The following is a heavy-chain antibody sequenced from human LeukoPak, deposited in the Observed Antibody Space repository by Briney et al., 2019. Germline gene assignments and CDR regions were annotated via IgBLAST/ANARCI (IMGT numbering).Heavy chain of an antibody. Sequence: ASVKVSCKASGYTFTSYGISWVRQAPGQGLEWMGWISAYNGNTNYAQKLQGRVTMTTDTSTSTAYMELRSLRSDDTAVYYCARDLGYGSGSYYRGGPLRNSPWAEYFQHWGQGTLVTVSS. CDR2: ISAYNGNT. CDR3: ARDLGYGSGSYYRGGPLRNSPWAEYFQH. CDR1: GYTFTSYG. V-gene: IGHV1-18*01. J-gene: IGHJ1*01. D-gene: IGHD3-10*01.